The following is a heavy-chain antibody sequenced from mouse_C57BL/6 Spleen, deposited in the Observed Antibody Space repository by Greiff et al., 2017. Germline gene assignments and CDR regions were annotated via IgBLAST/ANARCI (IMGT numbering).Heavy chain of an antibody. Sequence: VKLKESGAELARPGASVKMSCKASGYTFTSYTMHWVKQRPGQGLEWIGNINPSSGYTKYNQKFKDKATLTADKSSSTAYMQLSSLTSEDSAVYYCAKEDCDYWGQGTTLTVSS. CDR2: INPSSGYT. J-gene: IGHJ2*01. CDR1: GYTFTSYT. V-gene: IGHV1-4*01. CDR3: AKEDCDY.